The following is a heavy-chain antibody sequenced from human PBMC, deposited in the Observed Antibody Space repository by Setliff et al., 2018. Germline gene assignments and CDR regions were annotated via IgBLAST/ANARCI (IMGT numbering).Heavy chain of an antibody. V-gene: IGHV3-74*01. D-gene: IGHD2-15*01. Sequence: LRLSCAASGFTFSSYAMSWVRQAPGKGLVWVSRINSDGSSTSYADSVKGRFTISRDNAKNTLYLQMNSLRADDTAVYYCTRDYGFCSGGSCSYYGMDVWGQGTTVTVS. CDR2: INSDGSST. CDR3: TRDYGFCSGGSCSYYGMDV. CDR1: GFTFSSYA. J-gene: IGHJ6*02.